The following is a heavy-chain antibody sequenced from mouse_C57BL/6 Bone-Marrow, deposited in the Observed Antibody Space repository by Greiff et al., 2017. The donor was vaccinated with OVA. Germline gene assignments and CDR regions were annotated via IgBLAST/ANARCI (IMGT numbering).Heavy chain of an antibody. CDR1: GYSFTGYY. V-gene: IGHV1-42*01. CDR2: INPSTGGT. Sequence: VQLQQSGPELVKPGASVKISCKASGYSFTGYYMNWVKQSPEKSLEWIGEINPSTGGTTYNQKFKAKATLTVDKTTSTAYMQLKSLTSEDSAVYYCTKEDGVDYYGTSAMDYWGQGTSVTVSS. J-gene: IGHJ4*01. D-gene: IGHD1-1*01. CDR3: TKEDGVDYYGTSAMDY.